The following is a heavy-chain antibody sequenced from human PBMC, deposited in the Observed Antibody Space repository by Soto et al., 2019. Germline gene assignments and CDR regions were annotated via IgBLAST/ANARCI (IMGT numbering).Heavy chain of an antibody. CDR3: ARGRVVTAIPYYYYSMDV. V-gene: IGHV1-69*13. D-gene: IGHD2-21*02. J-gene: IGHJ6*02. CDR2: IIPILGTT. CDR1: GGSFDKNA. Sequence: AASVKVSCKASGGSFDKNAVTWVRRAPGQGLEWMGAIIPILGTTTYAQIFRGRVTITADASTSTAYMELHSLRSEDTAVYFCARGRVVTAIPYYYYSMDVWGQGTTVTVSS.